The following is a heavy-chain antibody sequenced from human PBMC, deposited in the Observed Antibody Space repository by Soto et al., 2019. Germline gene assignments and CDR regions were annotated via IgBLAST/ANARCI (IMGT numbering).Heavy chain of an antibody. CDR3: ARGGKERFRGPGMDV. J-gene: IGHJ6*02. V-gene: IGHV1-69*01. D-gene: IGHD2-21*01. Sequence: QVHLVQSGAEVKKPGSSVRVSCKASGGSFSTYAFNWVRLAPGQGLEWLGGIITFFGAAMYAQKFRGRVTITADELTTTAYMELSGLISDDTAVYYCARGGKERFRGPGMDVWGQGTAVTVS. CDR1: GGSFSTYA. CDR2: IITFFGAA.